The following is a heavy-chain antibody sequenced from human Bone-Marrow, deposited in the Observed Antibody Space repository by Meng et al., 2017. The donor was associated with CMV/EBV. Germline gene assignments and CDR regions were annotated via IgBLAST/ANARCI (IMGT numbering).Heavy chain of an antibody. CDR2: ISWDGGST. V-gene: IGHV3-43D*03. CDR1: GFTFDDYA. D-gene: IGHD3-3*01. Sequence: EVQLVECGGVVGQPGGSLRLSCAASGFTFDDYAMHWVRQAPGKGLEWVSLISWDGGSTYYADSVKGRFTISRDNSKNSLYLQMNSLRAEDTALYYCAKDIRGYFDYWGQGTLVTVSS. CDR3: AKDIRGYFDY. J-gene: IGHJ4*02.